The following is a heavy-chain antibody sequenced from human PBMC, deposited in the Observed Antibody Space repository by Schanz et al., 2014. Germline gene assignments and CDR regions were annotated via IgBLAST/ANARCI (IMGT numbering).Heavy chain of an antibody. Sequence: EVQLLESGGTVVQPGGSLRVSCAASGFVFRTFAMYWVRQAPGKGLEWVSYISGSSSTKYYADSVKGRFTISRDNGKKSLYLQMSSLKTEDTAVYYCVRLDVRDYWGQGTLVTVSA. J-gene: IGHJ4*02. CDR2: ISGSSSTK. CDR1: GFVFRTFA. CDR3: VRLDVRDY. D-gene: IGHD3-10*01. V-gene: IGHV3-48*01.